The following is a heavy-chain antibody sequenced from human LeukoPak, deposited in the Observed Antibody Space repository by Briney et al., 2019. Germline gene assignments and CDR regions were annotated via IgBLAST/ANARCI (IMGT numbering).Heavy chain of an antibody. V-gene: IGHV4-59*01. D-gene: IGHD6-13*01. CDR3: ARGPSIAAAGRWFDP. J-gene: IGHJ5*02. Sequence: SETLSLTCTVSGGSISSYYWSWIRQPPGKGLEWIGYIYYSGSTNYNPSLKSRVTVSVDTSKNQFSLKLSSVTAADTAVYYCARGPSIAAAGRWFDPWGQGTLVTVSS. CDR1: GGSISSYY. CDR2: IYYSGST.